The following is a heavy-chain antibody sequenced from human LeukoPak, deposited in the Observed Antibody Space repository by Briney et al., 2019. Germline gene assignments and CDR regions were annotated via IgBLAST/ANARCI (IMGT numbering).Heavy chain of an antibody. CDR2: ISSSSSYI. V-gene: IGHV3-21*01. Sequence: GGSLRLSCAASGFTFSSYSMNWVRQAPGKGLEWVSSISSSSSYIYYTDSVKGRFTISRDNAKNSLYLQMNSLRAEDTAVYYCARDYYGSGSYYNVDWFDPWGQGTLVTVSS. CDR1: GFTFSSYS. D-gene: IGHD3-10*01. CDR3: ARDYYGSGSYYNVDWFDP. J-gene: IGHJ5*02.